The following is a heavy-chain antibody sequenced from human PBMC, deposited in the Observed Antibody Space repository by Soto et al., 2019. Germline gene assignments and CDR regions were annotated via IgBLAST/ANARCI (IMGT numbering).Heavy chain of an antibody. D-gene: IGHD3-22*01. V-gene: IGHV3-49*03. CDR1: GFTFGDYA. CDR2: IRSKAYGGTT. CDR3: TTNYYDSSGYDNWFDP. J-gene: IGHJ5*02. Sequence: GGSLRLSCTASGFTFGDYAMSWFRQAPGKGLEWVGFIRSKAYGGTTQYAASVKGRFTISRDDSKSIAYLQMNSLKTEDTAVYYCTTNYYDSSGYDNWFDPWGQGTLVTVS.